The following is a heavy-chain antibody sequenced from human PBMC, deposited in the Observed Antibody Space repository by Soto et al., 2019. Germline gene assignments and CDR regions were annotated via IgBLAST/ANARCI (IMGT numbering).Heavy chain of an antibody. CDR1: GGSFSGYY. CDR3: ATRAEITFGGVIVTYFDY. J-gene: IGHJ4*02. CDR2: INHSGST. Sequence: QVQLQQWGAGLLKPSETLSLTCAVYGGSFSGYYWSWIRQPPGKGLEWIAEINHSGSTNYNPSLKRRVTISVDTSKNQFALKLSSVTAADTAVYYCATRAEITFGGVIVTYFDYWGQGTLVTVSS. D-gene: IGHD3-16*02. V-gene: IGHV4-34*01.